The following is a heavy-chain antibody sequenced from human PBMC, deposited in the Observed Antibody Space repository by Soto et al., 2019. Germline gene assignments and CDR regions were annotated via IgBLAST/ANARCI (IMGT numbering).Heavy chain of an antibody. J-gene: IGHJ4*02. CDR2: IYHSGGT. CDR3: ARGPPFGR. CDR1: GGSISSGGYS. V-gene: IGHV4-30-2*01. D-gene: IGHD3-3*01. Sequence: QLQLQESGSGLVKPSQTLSLTCAVSGGSISSGGYSWSWIRQPPGKGLEWIGYIYHSGGTYYSPSLNSRVTASVDRSKNQFSRTLSCVTDADTAVYDCARGPPFGRWGQETLATVSS.